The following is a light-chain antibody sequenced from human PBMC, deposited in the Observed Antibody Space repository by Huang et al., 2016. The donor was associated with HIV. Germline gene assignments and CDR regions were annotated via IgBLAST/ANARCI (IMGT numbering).Light chain of an antibody. J-gene: IGKJ1*01. CDR2: WAS. CDR1: QNLLYSSNNKNY. CDR3: QQHYSSLWT. V-gene: IGKV4-1*01. Sequence: DIVMAQSPDSLPVSLGERATIHCKSSQNLLYSSNNKNYLNWYQQKPGQPPKLLIYWASARESGVPDRFSGSGSGTNFTLNINSLQAEDVAVYYCQQHYSSLWTFGQGTKVEIK.